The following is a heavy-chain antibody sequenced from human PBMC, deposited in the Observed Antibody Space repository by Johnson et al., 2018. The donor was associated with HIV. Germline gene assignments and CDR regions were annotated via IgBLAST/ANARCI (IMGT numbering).Heavy chain of an antibody. CDR3: AKDGPYSSGIDASDI. V-gene: IGHV3-33*06. J-gene: IGHJ3*02. D-gene: IGHD6-19*01. Sequence: QVQLVESGGGVVQPGRSLRLSCAASGFTFSSYGMHWVRQAPGKGLEWVAVIWYDGSNKYNADSVKGRFTISRDNSKNTLYLQMSSLRVEDTAVYYCAKDGPYSSGIDASDIWGQGTMVTVSS. CDR2: IWYDGSNK. CDR1: GFTFSSYG.